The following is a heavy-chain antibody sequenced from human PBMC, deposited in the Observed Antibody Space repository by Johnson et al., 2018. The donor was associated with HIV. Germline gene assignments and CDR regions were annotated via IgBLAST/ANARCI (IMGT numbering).Heavy chain of an antibody. CDR2: IRWDGGDS. CDR1: GFTFHKYA. J-gene: IGHJ3*02. D-gene: IGHD6-19*01. Sequence: VQLVESGGVVVQPGGSLRLSCAASGFTFHKYAMHWVRQVPGKSLEWVSLIRWDGGDSYYPSPVEGRLAVSRENSKNSLYLQMNSPRHADTVVYYCARAQCLVGCQSDPLEIWGQGTLVTVSS. CDR3: ARAQCLVGCQSDPLEI. V-gene: IGHV3-43D*03.